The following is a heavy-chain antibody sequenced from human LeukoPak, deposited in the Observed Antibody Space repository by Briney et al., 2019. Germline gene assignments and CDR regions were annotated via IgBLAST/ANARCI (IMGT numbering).Heavy chain of an antibody. Sequence: SETLSLTCTVSGYSISSGYYWGWIRQPPGKGLEWIGYIYYSGSTNYNPSLKSRVTISVGTSKNQFSLKLSSVTAADTAVYYCARAGSGYYPYYAFDIWGQGTMVTVSS. D-gene: IGHD3-22*01. CDR3: ARAGSGYYPYYAFDI. J-gene: IGHJ3*02. CDR1: GYSISSGYY. CDR2: IYYSGST. V-gene: IGHV4-61*01.